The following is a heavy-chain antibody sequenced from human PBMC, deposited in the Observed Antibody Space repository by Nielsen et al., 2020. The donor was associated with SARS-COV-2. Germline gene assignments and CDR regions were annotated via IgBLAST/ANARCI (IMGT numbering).Heavy chain of an antibody. Sequence: KVSCKGSGYSFSTYWIGWVRQMPGKGLEWMGFIYPGDSDLKYSPSFQGQVTISADKSISTAYLQWTSLKASDTAMYYCARQGDHDYTYFDYWGQGTLVTVS. D-gene: IGHD3-16*01. V-gene: IGHV5-51*01. CDR3: ARQGDHDYTYFDY. CDR2: IYPGDSDL. J-gene: IGHJ4*02. CDR1: GYSFSTYW.